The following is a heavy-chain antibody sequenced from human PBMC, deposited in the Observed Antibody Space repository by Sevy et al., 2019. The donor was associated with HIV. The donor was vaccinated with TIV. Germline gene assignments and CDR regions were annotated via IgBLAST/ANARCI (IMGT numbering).Heavy chain of an antibody. V-gene: IGHV3-48*01. Sequence: GESLKISCAASGFTFRTYSMNWVRQAPGKGLEWLSYISRSSRTIYYADSVEGRFTISRDNAKNSLYLQINSLRAEDTAVYYCARAYSGGWPQGAWTDYWGQGTLVTVSS. CDR2: ISRSSRTI. D-gene: IGHD6-19*01. J-gene: IGHJ4*02. CDR3: ARAYSGGWPQGAWTDY. CDR1: GFTFRTYS.